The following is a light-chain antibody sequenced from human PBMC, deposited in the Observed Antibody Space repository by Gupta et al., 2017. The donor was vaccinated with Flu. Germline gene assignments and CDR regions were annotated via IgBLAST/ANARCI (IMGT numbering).Light chain of an antibody. V-gene: IGKV1-9*01. CDR2: AAS. CDR1: QGISSY. Sequence: GDRVTITCRASQGISSYLAWYQQKPGKAPKLLIYAASTLQSGVPSRFSGSGSGTEFTLTISSLQPEDFATYYCQQLNSYPSFTFGPGTKVDI. CDR3: QQLNSYPSFT. J-gene: IGKJ3*01.